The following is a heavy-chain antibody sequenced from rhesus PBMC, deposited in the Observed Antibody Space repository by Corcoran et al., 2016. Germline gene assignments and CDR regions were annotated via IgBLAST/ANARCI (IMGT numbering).Heavy chain of an antibody. CDR3: AREGTGTYFDY. CDR2: ISNDGPGT. CDR1: GFTLSSYW. D-gene: IGHD1-7*02. J-gene: IGHJ4*01. V-gene: IGHV3-119*01. Sequence: EVQLVESGGGLVQPGGSLRPSCAASGFTLSSYWMYWVRQAPGKGLEWVSRISNDGPGTSYADSFKGRFPISRENAKNSLYLQMNSLRAEDTAVYYCAREGTGTYFDYWGQGVLVTVSS.